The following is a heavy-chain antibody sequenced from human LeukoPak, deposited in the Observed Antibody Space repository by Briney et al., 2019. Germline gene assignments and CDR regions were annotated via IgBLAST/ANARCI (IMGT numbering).Heavy chain of an antibody. CDR2: ISSTGST. CDR1: GASMNTDY. D-gene: IGHD6-25*01. J-gene: IGHJ5*02. V-gene: IGHV4-59*08. CDR3: ARHSATYGSGA. Sequence: SETLSLTCTVSGASMNTDYWTWIRQFPGKGLEWIGYISSTGSTNYNPSLKSRVTISLDTSKNQFSLELSSVTATDTARYYCARHSATYGSGAWGQGTLVTVSS.